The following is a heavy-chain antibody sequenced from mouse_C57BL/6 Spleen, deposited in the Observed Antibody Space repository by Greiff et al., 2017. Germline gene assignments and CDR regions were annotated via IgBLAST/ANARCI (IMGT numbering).Heavy chain of an antibody. CDR3: ARSDAMDY. V-gene: IGHV1-50*01. CDR1: GYTFTSYW. J-gene: IGHJ4*01. Sequence: QVHVKQPGAELVKPGASVKLSCKASGYTFTSYWMQWVKQRPGQGLEWIGEIDPSDSYTNYNQKFKGKATLTVDTSSSTAYMQLSSLTSEDSAVYYCARSDAMDYWGQGTSVTVSS. CDR2: IDPSDSYT.